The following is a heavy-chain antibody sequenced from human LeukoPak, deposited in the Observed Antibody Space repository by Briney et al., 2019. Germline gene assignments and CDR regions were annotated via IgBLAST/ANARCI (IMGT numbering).Heavy chain of an antibody. D-gene: IGHD3-3*01. Sequence: KASETLSLTCTVSGGSISSYYWSWIRQPPGKGLEWIGYIYYSGSTNYNPSLKSRVTISVDTSKNQFSLKLSSVTAADTAVYYCARDRRFHWFDPWGQGTLVTVSS. J-gene: IGHJ5*02. CDR3: ARDRRFHWFDP. V-gene: IGHV4-59*01. CDR2: IYYSGST. CDR1: GGSISSYY.